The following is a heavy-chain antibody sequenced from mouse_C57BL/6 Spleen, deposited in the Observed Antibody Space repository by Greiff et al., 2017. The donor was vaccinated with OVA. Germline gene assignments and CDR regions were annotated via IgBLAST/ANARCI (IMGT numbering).Heavy chain of an antibody. V-gene: IGHV1-69*01. Sequence: QVQLQQPGAELVMPGASVQLSCKASGYTFTSYWMHWVKQRPGQGLEWIGEIDPSDSYTNYNQKFKGKTTLTVDNSSSTAYMQLSSLTSDDSAVYYCARASYGRDYAMDDWGQGTSVTVSS. J-gene: IGHJ4*01. CDR3: ARASYGRDYAMDD. D-gene: IGHD2-12*01. CDR1: GYTFTSYW. CDR2: IDPSDSYT.